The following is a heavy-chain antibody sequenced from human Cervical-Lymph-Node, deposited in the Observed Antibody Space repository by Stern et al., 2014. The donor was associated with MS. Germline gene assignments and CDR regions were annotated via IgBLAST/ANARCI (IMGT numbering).Heavy chain of an antibody. D-gene: IGHD4-23*01. CDR2: IYYSGSA. CDR1: GGSISSGDYY. J-gene: IGHJ4*02. CDR3: ARGRGNPFDY. Sequence: VQLVESGPGLVKPSQTLSLTCTVSGGSISSGDYYWSWIRQPPGKGLEGIGYIYYSGSAYYNPSLKSRVIMSLDTSKNQFSLRLSSVTAADTAVYYCARGRGNPFDYWGQGTLVTVSS. V-gene: IGHV4-30-4*01.